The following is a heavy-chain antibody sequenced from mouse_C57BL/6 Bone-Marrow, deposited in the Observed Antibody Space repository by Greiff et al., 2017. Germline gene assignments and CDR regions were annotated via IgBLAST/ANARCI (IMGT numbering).Heavy chain of an antibody. CDR2: IDPSDSYT. V-gene: IGHV1-69*01. CDR3: FSSYYYGSSYWFAY. CDR1: GYTFTSYW. D-gene: IGHD1-1*01. Sequence: VQLQQPGAELVMPGASVKLSCKASGYTFTSYWMHWVKQRPGQGLEWIGEIDPSDSYTNYNQKFKGKSTLTVDKSSSTAYMHLSSLTSEDSAVYYCFSSYYYGSSYWFAYWGQGTLVTVSA. J-gene: IGHJ3*01.